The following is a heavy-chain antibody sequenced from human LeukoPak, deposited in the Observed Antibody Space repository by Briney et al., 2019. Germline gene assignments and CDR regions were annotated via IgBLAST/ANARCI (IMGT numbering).Heavy chain of an antibody. D-gene: IGHD3-10*01. J-gene: IGHJ6*03. Sequence: GGSLRLSCTASGFTFGDYAMSWVRQAPGKGLEWVGFIRSKAYGGTTEYAASVKGRFTISRDDSKSIAYLQMNSLKTEDTAVYYCTRALTQLLWFGELPYYYYYMDVWGKGTTVTISS. CDR3: TRALTQLLWFGELPYYYYYMDV. CDR2: IRSKAYGGTT. V-gene: IGHV3-49*04. CDR1: GFTFGDYA.